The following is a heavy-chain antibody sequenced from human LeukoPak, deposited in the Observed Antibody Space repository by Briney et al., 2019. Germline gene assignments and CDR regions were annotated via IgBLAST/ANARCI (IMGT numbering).Heavy chain of an antibody. CDR3: AKDGRECSGETCRSYYYHYGMDV. J-gene: IGHJ6*02. CDR2: MSSDGSTK. CDR1: GFAFRSYG. D-gene: IGHD2-15*01. Sequence: GRSLILSCAASGFAFRSYGMHWVRQAPGKGLEWVAVMSSDGSTKYHSDSVKGRFTISRDNPENTLYLQMNSLRVEDTAVYYCAKDGRECSGETCRSYYYHYGMDVWGRGTTVTVSS. V-gene: IGHV3-30*18.